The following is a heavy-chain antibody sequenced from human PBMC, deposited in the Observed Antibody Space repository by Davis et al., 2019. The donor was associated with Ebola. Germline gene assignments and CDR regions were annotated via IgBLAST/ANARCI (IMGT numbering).Heavy chain of an antibody. J-gene: IGHJ3*02. Sequence: SVKVSCKASGGTFISYSVSWVRQAPGQGLEWMGRILPILGTTNSAQTVQGRVTITADRSTNNVYMELSGLTSEDTAVYYCARVGYLEDSFDIWGQGTVVTVSS. V-gene: IGHV1-69*08. CDR2: ILPILGTT. CDR3: ARVGYLEDSFDI. CDR1: GGTFISYS. D-gene: IGHD1-20*01.